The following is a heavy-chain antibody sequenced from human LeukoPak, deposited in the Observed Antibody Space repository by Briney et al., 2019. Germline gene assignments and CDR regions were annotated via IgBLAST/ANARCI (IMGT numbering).Heavy chain of an antibody. CDR3: ARSYSSSWYLLGGLYYYYMDV. Sequence: ASVKVSCKASGYTFTSYGISWVRQAPGQGLEWMGWINAYNGNTNYAQKLTGRVTMTTDTSTSTAYMELRSLRSDDTAVYYCARSYSSSWYLLGGLYYYYMDVWGKGTTVTISS. D-gene: IGHD6-13*01. CDR1: GYTFTSYG. J-gene: IGHJ6*03. CDR2: INAYNGNT. V-gene: IGHV1-18*01.